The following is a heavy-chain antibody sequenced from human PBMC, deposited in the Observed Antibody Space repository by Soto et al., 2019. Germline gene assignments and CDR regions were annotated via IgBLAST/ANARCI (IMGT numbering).Heavy chain of an antibody. D-gene: IGHD2-2*01. J-gene: IGHJ5*02. CDR2: MNGYNGNT. CDR1: GYTFTSYS. V-gene: IGHV1-18*01. Sequence: QVQLVQCGAEVKKPGASVKVSCKTSGYTFTSYSISWGRQAPGEGLEWLGWMNGYNGNTKYAQNLKGRVTMTTDTPTSTAYLELRSLRSDDTAVYYCATDLAVGWFDPWGHRNLVTVSS. CDR3: ATDLAVGWFDP.